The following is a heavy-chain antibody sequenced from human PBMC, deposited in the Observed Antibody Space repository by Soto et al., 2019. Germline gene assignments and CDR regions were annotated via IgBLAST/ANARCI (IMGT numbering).Heavy chain of an antibody. CDR1: GFTFSNAW. D-gene: IGHD3-10*01. Sequence: EVQLVESGGGLVKPGGSLRLSCAASGFTFSNAWMNWVRQAPGKGLEWVGRIKSKTDGGTTDYAAPVKGRFTISRDDSKNTLYLQMNSLKTEDTAVYYCTTRGFGELHTKRLPDRGYYFDYWGQGTLVTVSS. CDR3: TTRGFGELHTKRLPDRGYYFDY. J-gene: IGHJ4*02. V-gene: IGHV3-15*07. CDR2: IKSKTDGGTT.